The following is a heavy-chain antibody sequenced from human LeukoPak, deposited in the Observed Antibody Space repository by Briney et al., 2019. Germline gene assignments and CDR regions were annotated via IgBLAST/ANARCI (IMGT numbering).Heavy chain of an antibody. J-gene: IGHJ2*01. CDR1: GCSISNYY. CDR2: IYYSGTT. D-gene: IGHD3-22*01. CDR3: AREADSSPGYFGL. V-gene: IGHV4-59*01. Sequence: SETLSLTCTVSGCSISNYYWSWIRQPPGNGLEWIGDIYYSGTTIYNPSLKSRVTISVDASQNQFSLKLSPVTAADTAVYYCAREADSSPGYFGLWGRGTLVTVSS.